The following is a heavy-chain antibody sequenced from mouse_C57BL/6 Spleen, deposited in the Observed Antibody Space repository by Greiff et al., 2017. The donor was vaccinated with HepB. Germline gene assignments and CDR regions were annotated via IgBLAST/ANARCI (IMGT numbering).Heavy chain of an antibody. CDR1: GYAFTNYL. V-gene: IGHV1-54*01. CDR3: ARWGTVVGSYAMDY. Sequence: QVQLQQSGAELVRPGTSVKVSCKASGYAFTNYLIEWVKQRPGQGLEWIGVINPGSGGTNYNEKFKGKATLTADKSSSTAYMQLSSLTSEDSAVYFCARWGTVVGSYAMDYWGQGTSVTVSS. CDR2: INPGSGGT. D-gene: IGHD1-1*01. J-gene: IGHJ4*01.